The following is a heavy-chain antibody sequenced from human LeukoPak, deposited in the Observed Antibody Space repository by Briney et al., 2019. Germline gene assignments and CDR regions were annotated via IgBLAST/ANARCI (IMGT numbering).Heavy chain of an antibody. CDR1: GFTFSSYN. D-gene: IGHD3-22*01. J-gene: IGHJ3*02. CDR2: VSSRSNYI. CDR3: ARDRAVYSDSRGYYPDAFDI. Sequence: GGSLRLSCAASGFTFSSYNMNWVRQAPGKGLEWVSSVSSRSNYIYLADSLKGRFTISRDNAKNSLYLQMNSLRAEDTAMYYCARDRAVYSDSRGYYPDAFDIWGQGTMVTVSS. V-gene: IGHV3-21*01.